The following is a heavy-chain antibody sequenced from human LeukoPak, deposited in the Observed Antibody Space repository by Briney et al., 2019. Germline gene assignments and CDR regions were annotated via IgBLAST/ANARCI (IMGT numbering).Heavy chain of an antibody. CDR1: GYTFTSYG. CDR2: ISAYNGNT. J-gene: IGHJ4*02. V-gene: IGHV1-18*01. D-gene: IGHD2-15*01. CDR3: ARGIGYRSGGSCALAHFFDY. Sequence: GASVKVSCKASGYTFTSYGISWVRQAPGQGLEWMGWISAYNGNTNYAQKLQGRVTMTTDTSTSTAYMELRSLRSDDTAVYYCARGIGYRSGGSCALAHFFDYWGQGTLVTVSS.